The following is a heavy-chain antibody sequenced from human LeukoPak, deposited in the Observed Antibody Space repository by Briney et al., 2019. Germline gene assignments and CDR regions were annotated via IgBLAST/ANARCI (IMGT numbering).Heavy chain of an antibody. D-gene: IGHD5-24*01. J-gene: IGHJ4*02. V-gene: IGHV3-53*01. CDR3: VRDIYGYNPFDY. CDR1: GFTVSSNY. Sequence: PGGSLKLSCAASGFTVSSNYMSWARQAPGKGLEWVSVIYSGGTTKYAGSVEGRFTISRDNSKNTVFLQMNSLRAEDTAVYYCVRDIYGYNPFDYWGQGTLVTVSS. CDR2: IYSGGTT.